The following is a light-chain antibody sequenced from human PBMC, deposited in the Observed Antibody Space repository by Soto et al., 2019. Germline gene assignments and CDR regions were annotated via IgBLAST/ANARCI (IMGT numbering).Light chain of an antibody. CDR1: QSVSSH. V-gene: IGKV3-11*01. CDR3: QQRSNGPAYT. J-gene: IGKJ2*01. CDR2: DAS. Sequence: EVVLTQSPATLSLSPGERATLSCRASQSVSSHLAWYQQEPGQAPRLLIYDASNRATGIPGRFSGSGSGTDFTLTISSLEPEDFAVYFCQQRSNGPAYTFGQGTRLDIK.